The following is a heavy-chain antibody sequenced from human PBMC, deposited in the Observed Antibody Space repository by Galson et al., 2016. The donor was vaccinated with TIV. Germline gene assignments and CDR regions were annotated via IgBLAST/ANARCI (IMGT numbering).Heavy chain of an antibody. D-gene: IGHD3-9*01. Sequence: SLRLSCAASGFTFSSYDMHWVRQAPGKGLQWVAVIWYDGNDKYCADSVTGRFTISRDNSKNTLYLQMNSLRVEDTEVYYCARDRKYYDILTAGNSYYGMDVWGQGTTVTVSS. CDR1: GFTFSSYD. CDR2: IWYDGNDK. V-gene: IGHV3-33*01. CDR3: ARDRKYYDILTAGNSYYGMDV. J-gene: IGHJ6*02.